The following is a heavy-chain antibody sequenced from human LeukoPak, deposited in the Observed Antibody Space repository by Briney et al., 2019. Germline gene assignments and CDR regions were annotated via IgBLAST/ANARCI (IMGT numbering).Heavy chain of an antibody. CDR1: GFSFRRTA. CDR2: SGTDGDT. J-gene: IGHJ4*02. CDR3: PFDY. V-gene: IGHV3-23*01. Sequence: SGGSLRLSYAASGFSFRRTAMNWVRQAPGKGLEWVSASGTDGDTYYADSVQGRFTISRDNSRNTLYLQMTSLRADDTAVHSYPFDYWGQGTLVTVSP.